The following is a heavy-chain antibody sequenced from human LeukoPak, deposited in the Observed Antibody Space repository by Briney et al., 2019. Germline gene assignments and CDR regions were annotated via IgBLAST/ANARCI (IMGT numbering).Heavy chain of an antibody. V-gene: IGHV1-2*02. CDR2: INPNSGGT. Sequence: ASVKVSCKASGYTFTGYYMHWVRQAPGQGLEWMGWINPNSGGTKNAQKFQGRVTMTRDTSISTAYMELSRLRSDDTAVYYCARDPVRGVIMAPLFNWGQGTLVTVSS. J-gene: IGHJ4*02. CDR3: ARDPVRGVIMAPLFN. CDR1: GYTFTGYY. D-gene: IGHD3-10*01.